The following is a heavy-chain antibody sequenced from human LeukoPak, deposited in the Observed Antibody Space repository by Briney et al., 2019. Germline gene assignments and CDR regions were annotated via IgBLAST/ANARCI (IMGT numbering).Heavy chain of an antibody. CDR3: ARDKEIAAAGAEGFDP. CDR2: ISTIGST. Sequence: SQTLSLTCTVSSGSISSSNYYWSWIRQPAGKGLEWIGRISTIGSTNYNPSLNSRVTISIDTSKNQFSLKLSSVTAADTAVYYCARDKEIAAAGAEGFDPWGQGTLVTDSS. V-gene: IGHV4-61*02. D-gene: IGHD6-13*01. CDR1: SGSISSSNYY. J-gene: IGHJ5*02.